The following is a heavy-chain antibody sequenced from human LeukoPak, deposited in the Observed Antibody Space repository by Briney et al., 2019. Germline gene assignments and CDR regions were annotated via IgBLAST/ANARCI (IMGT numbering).Heavy chain of an antibody. D-gene: IGHD6-19*01. CDR1: EFTFGTHA. V-gene: IGHV3-23*01. CDR2: MSGRGDTS. Sequence: PGGSLRLSCAASEFTFGTHAMTWVRQGPGKGLEWVSGMSGRGDTSYYADSVKGRFTFSRDNSKNTLFLQMNSLRAEDTAVYYCAKLAGIRGWFVYYFDYWGQGTLVTVS. J-gene: IGHJ4*02. CDR3: AKLAGIRGWFVYYFDY.